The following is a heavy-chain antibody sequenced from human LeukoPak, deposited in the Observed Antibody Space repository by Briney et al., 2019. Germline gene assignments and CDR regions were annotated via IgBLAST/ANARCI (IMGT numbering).Heavy chain of an antibody. V-gene: IGHV1-3*04. Sequence: ASVKVSCTASGYTFTSYVMHWVRQAPGQRLEWMGWINTGNGNTKYSQKFQGRVTFTRATSAGTAYMELSSLRSEDTAVYYCARVGYSGYDSRPVFNYWGQGTLVTVSS. CDR2: INTGNGNT. D-gene: IGHD5-12*01. CDR1: GYTFTSYV. CDR3: ARVGYSGYDSRPVFNY. J-gene: IGHJ4*02.